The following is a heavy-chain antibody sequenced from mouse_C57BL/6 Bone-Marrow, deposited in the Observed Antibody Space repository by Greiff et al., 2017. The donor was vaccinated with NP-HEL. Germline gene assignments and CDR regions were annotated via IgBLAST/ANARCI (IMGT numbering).Heavy chain of an antibody. J-gene: IGHJ4*01. CDR2: INPNNGGT. V-gene: IGHV1-26*01. Sequence: EVQLQQSGPELVKPGASVKISCKASGYTFTDYYMNWVKQSHGKSLEWIGDINPNNGGTSYNQKFKGKATLTVDKSSSTAYMELRSLTSEDSAVYYCARSDYYGSSYLPYYYAMDYWGQGTSVTVSS. CDR3: ARSDYYGSSYLPYYYAMDY. CDR1: GYTFTDYY. D-gene: IGHD1-1*01.